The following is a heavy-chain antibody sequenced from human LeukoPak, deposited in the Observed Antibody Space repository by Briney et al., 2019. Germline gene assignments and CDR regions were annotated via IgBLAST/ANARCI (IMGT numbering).Heavy chain of an antibody. CDR1: GFTVSNNY. V-gene: IGHV3-53*01. J-gene: IGHJ4*02. CDR3: ARSGYNSGWPYYFDD. D-gene: IGHD6-19*01. CDR2: IYSGGCT. Sequence: PGGSLRLSCAASGFTVSNNYMSWVRQAPGKGLEWVSVIYSGGCTYYADSVKGRFTIARDNSKNTLYLQMNSLRAEDTAVYYCARSGYNSGWPYYFDDWGQGTLVTVSS.